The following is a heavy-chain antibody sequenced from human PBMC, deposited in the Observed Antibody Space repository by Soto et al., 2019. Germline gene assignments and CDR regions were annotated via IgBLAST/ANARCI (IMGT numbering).Heavy chain of an antibody. Sequence: SETLSLTCTVSGGSISSSSYYWGWIRQPPGKGLEWIGSIYYSGSTYYNPSLKSRITISVDTSENQFSLKLSAVTAADTAVYYCARHGSISAVIADAFDVWGPGTMVTVSS. CDR1: GGSISSSSYY. J-gene: IGHJ3*01. V-gene: IGHV4-31*03. D-gene: IGHD3-22*01. CDR3: ARHGSISAVIADAFDV. CDR2: IYYSGST.